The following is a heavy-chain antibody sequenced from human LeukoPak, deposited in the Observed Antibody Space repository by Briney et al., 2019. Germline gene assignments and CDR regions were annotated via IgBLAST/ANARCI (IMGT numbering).Heavy chain of an antibody. CDR3: AREFSGTTIAARVFDS. CDR2: IHTSGST. CDR1: GGSITSYY. D-gene: IGHD6-6*01. V-gene: IGHV4-4*07. J-gene: IGHJ4*02. Sequence: SVTLSLTCTVSGGSITSYYWTYIRQPAGKGLEWIGRIHTSGSTNYNPSLKSRVTMSLDTSKNQFSLNLSSVTAADTAMYYCAREFSGTTIAARVFDSWGQGTLVTVSS.